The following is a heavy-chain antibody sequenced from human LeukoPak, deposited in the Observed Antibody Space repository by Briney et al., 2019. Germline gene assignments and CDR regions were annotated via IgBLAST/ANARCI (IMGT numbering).Heavy chain of an antibody. CDR3: ARGGTVALTFWDYYYGMDV. J-gene: IGHJ6*02. V-gene: IGHV4-34*01. CDR2: INHSGST. Sequence: PSETLSLTCAVYGGSFSGYYWSWIRQPPGKGLEWIGEINHSGSTNYNPSLKSRVTISVDTSKNQFSLKLSSVTAADTAAYYCARGGTVALTFWDYYYGMDVWGQGTTVTVSS. D-gene: IGHD6-19*01. CDR1: GGSFSGYY.